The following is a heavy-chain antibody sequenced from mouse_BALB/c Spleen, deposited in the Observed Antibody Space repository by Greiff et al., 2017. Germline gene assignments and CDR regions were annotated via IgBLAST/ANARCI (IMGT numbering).Heavy chain of an antibody. CDR1: GFTFSDYY. D-gene: IGHD2-1*01. CDR3: AGEGGLYYGNSFDY. CDR2: ISDGGSYT. J-gene: IGHJ2*01. V-gene: IGHV5-4*02. Sequence: VQLKESGGGLVKPGGSLKLSCAASGFTFSDYYMYWVRQTPEKRLEWVATISDGGSYTYYPDSVKGRFTISRDNAKNNLYLQMSSLKSEDTAMYYCAGEGGLYYGNSFDYWGQGTTLTVSS.